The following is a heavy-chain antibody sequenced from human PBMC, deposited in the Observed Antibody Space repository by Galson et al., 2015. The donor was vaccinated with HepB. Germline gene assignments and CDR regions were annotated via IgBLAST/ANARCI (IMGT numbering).Heavy chain of an antibody. J-gene: IGHJ4*02. CDR2: ISGSGGST. Sequence: SLRLSCAASGFTFSSYAMSWVRQAPGKGLEWVSAISGSGGSTYYADSVKGRFTISRDNSKNTLYLQMNSLRAEDTAVYYCAGGGTAYCSSTSCYAFDYWGQGTLVTVSS. V-gene: IGHV3-23*01. D-gene: IGHD2-2*01. CDR1: GFTFSSYA. CDR3: AGGGTAYCSSTSCYAFDY.